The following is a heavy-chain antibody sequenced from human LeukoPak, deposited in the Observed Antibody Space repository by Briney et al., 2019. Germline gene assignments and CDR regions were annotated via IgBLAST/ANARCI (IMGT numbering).Heavy chain of an antibody. V-gene: IGHV4-4*07. D-gene: IGHD5-12*01. CDR1: GGSISSYY. CDR2: IYTSGST. J-gene: IGHJ1*01. CDR3: VRGTGAAYRIYFLQ. Sequence: SETLSLTCTVSGGSISSYYWSWIRQPAGKGLEWIGRIYTSGSTNYNPSLKSRVTMSVDTSKNQFSLKLSSVTAADTAVYYCVRGTGAAYRIYFLQWGLGTLVSVSS.